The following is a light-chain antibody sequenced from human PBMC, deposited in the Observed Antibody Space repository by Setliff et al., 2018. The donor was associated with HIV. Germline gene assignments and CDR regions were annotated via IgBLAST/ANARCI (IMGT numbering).Light chain of an antibody. J-gene: IGLJ3*02. CDR2: EVT. V-gene: IGLV2-14*01. CDR3: SSYADGTIWV. CDR1: SSDVGGYKY. Sequence: QSALTQPASVSGSPGQSITMSCTGTSSDVGGYKYVSWYQQHPGKAPKLIIYEVTYRPSGVSNRFSGSKSGNTASLTISGLQAEDEADYYCSSYADGTIWVFGGGTKVT.